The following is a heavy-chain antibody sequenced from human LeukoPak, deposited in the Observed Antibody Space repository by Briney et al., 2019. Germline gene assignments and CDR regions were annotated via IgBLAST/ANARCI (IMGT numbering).Heavy chain of an antibody. Sequence: PGGSLRLSRAASGFTFSTYGIHWVRQAPGKGLEWVAVIWYDGSSKYSADSVKGRFTFTRDNSKNTLYLQMNSLRAEDTAVYYCARDRGGSHHFDYWGQGTLVTVSS. CDR2: IWYDGSSK. CDR3: ARDRGGSHHFDY. CDR1: GFTFSTYG. V-gene: IGHV3-33*01. D-gene: IGHD1-26*01. J-gene: IGHJ4*02.